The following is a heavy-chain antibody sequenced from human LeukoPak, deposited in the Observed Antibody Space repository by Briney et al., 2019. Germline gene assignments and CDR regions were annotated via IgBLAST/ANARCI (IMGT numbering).Heavy chain of an antibody. D-gene: IGHD4-17*01. CDR1: GGTFSSYA. J-gene: IGHJ6*03. Sequence: SVKVSCKASGGTFSSYAISWVRQAPGQGLEWMGGIIPIFGTANYAQKFQGRVTITADKSTSTAYMELSSLRSEDTAVYYCARDLDGVDYYMDVWGKGTTVTVSS. CDR3: ARDLDGVDYYMDV. CDR2: IIPIFGTA. V-gene: IGHV1-69*06.